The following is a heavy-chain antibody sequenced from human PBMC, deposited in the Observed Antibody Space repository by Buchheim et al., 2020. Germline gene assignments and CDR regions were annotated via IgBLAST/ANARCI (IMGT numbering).Heavy chain of an antibody. Sequence: EVQLVESGGGLVKPGGSLRLSCAASGFTFSNAWMSWVRQAPGKGLEWVGRIKSKTDGGTTDYAAPVKGRFTISRDDSKNTLYLQMNSLKTEDTAVYYCTTDRGYIVATGLSYSYGFAFDIWGQGT. J-gene: IGHJ3*02. CDR2: IKSKTDGGTT. V-gene: IGHV3-15*01. CDR3: TTDRGYIVATGLSYSYGFAFDI. CDR1: GFTFSNAW. D-gene: IGHD5-12*01.